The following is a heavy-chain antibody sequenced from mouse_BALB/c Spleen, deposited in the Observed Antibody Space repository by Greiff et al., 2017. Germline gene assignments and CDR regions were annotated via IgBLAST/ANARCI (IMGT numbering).Heavy chain of an antibody. V-gene: IGHV5-12-1*01. CDR3: ARRGITTGYAMDY. Sequence: EVMLVESGGGLVKPGGSLKLSCAASGFAFSSYDMSWVRQTPEKRLEWVAYISSGGGSTYYPDTVKGRFTISRDNAKNTLYLQMSSLKSEDTAMYYCARRGITTGYAMDYWGQGTSVTVSS. CDR1: GFAFSSYD. J-gene: IGHJ4*01. CDR2: ISSGGGST. D-gene: IGHD2-4*01.